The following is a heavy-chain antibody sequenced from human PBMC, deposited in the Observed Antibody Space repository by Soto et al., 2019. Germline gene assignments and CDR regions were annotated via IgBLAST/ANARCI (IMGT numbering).Heavy chain of an antibody. V-gene: IGHV3-74*01. CDR2: INTDGSRT. CDR1: GFTFSSDW. Sequence: GGSLRLSCAASGFTFSSDWMHWVRQAPGKGLVWVSRINTDGSRTTYADSVKGRFTISRDNAKSMLHLQMNSLRAEDTAVYYCARDRGYPDSFDIWGQGTMVTVSS. CDR3: ARDRGYPDSFDI. D-gene: IGHD2-2*01. J-gene: IGHJ3*02.